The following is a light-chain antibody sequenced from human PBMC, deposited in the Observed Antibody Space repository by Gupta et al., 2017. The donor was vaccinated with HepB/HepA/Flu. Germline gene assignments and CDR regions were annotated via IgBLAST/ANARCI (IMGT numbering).Light chain of an antibody. V-gene: IGLV2-23*02. CDR2: EVT. CDR1: SSDVGTYNF. Sequence: QSALTQPASVSGSPGQSITISCTGTSSDVGTYNFVSWYQQHPGKAPKLIIYEVTERPSGVSNRFSGSKSGNAASLTISGLQAEDEADYYCCSYADTRSFVFGTGTIVTVL. J-gene: IGLJ1*01. CDR3: CSYADTRSFV.